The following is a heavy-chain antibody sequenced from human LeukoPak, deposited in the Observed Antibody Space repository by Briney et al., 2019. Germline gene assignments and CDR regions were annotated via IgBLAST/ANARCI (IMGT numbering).Heavy chain of an antibody. CDR3: AREKYYGSGSYAF. J-gene: IGHJ3*01. CDR2: ISSSSTTI. CDR1: GFTFNTYT. V-gene: IGHV3-48*01. Sequence: GGSLRLSCAASGFTFNTYTMNWVRQAPGKGLEWVSYISSSSTTIYYADSVKGRFTISRDNAKNSLFLQMNSLRVEDTAVYYCAREKYYGSGSYAFWGQGTMVTVSS. D-gene: IGHD3-10*01.